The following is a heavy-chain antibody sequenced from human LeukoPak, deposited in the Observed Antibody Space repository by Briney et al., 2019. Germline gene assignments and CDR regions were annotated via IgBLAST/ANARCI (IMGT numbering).Heavy chain of an antibody. CDR2: ISGSNGNT. J-gene: IGHJ6*03. V-gene: IGHV1-18*01. CDR3: ARSYSSTWYSYSYYMDV. D-gene: IGHD6-13*01. Sequence: ASVKVSCKASGYSFTSYAITWVRQAPGQWLEWMGWISGSNGNTNYAQKFKGRVPMTTDTSTNTASMELRSLRSDAPAVYYCARSYSSTWYSYSYYMDVWGKGTTVTVSS. CDR1: GYSFTSYA.